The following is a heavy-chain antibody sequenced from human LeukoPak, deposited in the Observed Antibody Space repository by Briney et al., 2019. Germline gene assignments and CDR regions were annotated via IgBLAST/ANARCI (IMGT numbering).Heavy chain of an antibody. Sequence: GGSLRLSCAASGFTFYDYAMHWVRQAPGKGLEWVSGISWNSGSIGYADSVKGRFTISRDNAKNSLYLQMNSLRAEDTALYYXXXXXXXXXXXIQLWRYFDLWGRGTLVTVSS. J-gene: IGHJ2*01. CDR3: XXXXXXXXXXIQLWRYFDL. CDR1: GFTFYDYA. V-gene: IGHV3-9*01. D-gene: IGHD5-18*01. CDR2: ISWNSGSI.